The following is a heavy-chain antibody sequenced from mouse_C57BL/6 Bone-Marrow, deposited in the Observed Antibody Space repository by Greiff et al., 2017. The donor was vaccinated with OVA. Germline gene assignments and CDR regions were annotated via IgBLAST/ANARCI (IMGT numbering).Heavy chain of an antibody. D-gene: IGHD1-1*01. Sequence: EVQLQQSGAELVRPGASVKLSCTASGFNIKDDYMHWVKQRPEQGLEWIGWIDPENGDTEYASKFQGKATITADTSSNTAYLQLSSLTSEHTAVYYCTTYRYYYGNYWGQGTTLTVSS. CDR3: TTYRYYYGNY. CDR1: GFNIKDDY. J-gene: IGHJ2*01. V-gene: IGHV14-4*01. CDR2: IDPENGDT.